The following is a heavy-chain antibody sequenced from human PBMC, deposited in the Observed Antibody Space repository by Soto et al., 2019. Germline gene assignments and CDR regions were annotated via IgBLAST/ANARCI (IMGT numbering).Heavy chain of an antibody. J-gene: IGHJ5*02. Sequence: PGGSLRLSCAASGFTFSIYEMNWVRHAPGKGLEWVSYISSSGSTIYYADSVKGRFTISRDNAKNSLYLQMNSLRAEDTAVYYCARAPTYYYDSSGYPWGQGTLVTVSS. CDR2: ISSSGSTI. CDR1: GFTFSIYE. V-gene: IGHV3-48*03. D-gene: IGHD3-22*01. CDR3: ARAPTYYYDSSGYP.